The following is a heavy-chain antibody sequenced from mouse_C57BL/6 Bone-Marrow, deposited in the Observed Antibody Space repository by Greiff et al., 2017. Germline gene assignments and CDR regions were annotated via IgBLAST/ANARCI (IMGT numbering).Heavy chain of an antibody. J-gene: IGHJ3*01. CDR3: AREGLGYGSSSLFAY. Sequence: VQLVESGAELARPGASVKLSCKASGYTFTSYGISWVKQRTGQGLEWIGEIYPRSGNTYYNEKFKGKATLTADKSSSTAYMELRSLTSEDSAVYFCAREGLGYGSSSLFAYWGQGTLVTVSA. V-gene: IGHV1-81*01. D-gene: IGHD1-1*01. CDR1: GYTFTSYG. CDR2: IYPRSGNT.